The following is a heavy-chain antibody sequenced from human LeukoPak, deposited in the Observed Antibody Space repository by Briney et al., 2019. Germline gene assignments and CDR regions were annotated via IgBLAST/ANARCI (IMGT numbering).Heavy chain of an antibody. CDR3: ARADPIYYYMDF. CDR2: INPKSGGT. V-gene: IGHV1-2*02. CDR1: GYTFTGYS. J-gene: IGHJ6*03. Sequence: ASVKVSCKASGYTFTGYSIQWVRQAPGQGLEWMGWINPKSGGTNLAQKFQGRVTLTRDTSITTAYMEVYSLRSGDTAVYYCARADPIYYYMDFWGRGTTVTVSS.